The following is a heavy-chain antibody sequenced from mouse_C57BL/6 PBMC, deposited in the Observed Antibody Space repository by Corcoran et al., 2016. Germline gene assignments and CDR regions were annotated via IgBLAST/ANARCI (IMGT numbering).Heavy chain of an antibody. Sequence: QIQLVQSGPELKKPGETVKISCKASGYTFTTYGMSWVKQAPGKGLKWMGWINTYSGVPTYADDFKGRFAFSLETSASTAYLQINNLKNEDTATYFCARGSYGSSSSFDYLGQGPTLPVSS. CDR3: ARGSYGSSSSFDY. J-gene: IGHJ2*01. V-gene: IGHV9-3*01. CDR2: INTYSGVP. CDR1: GYTFTTYG. D-gene: IGHD1-1*01.